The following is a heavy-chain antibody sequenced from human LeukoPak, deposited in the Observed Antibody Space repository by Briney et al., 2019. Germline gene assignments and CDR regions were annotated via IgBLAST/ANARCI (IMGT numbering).Heavy chain of an antibody. D-gene: IGHD3-22*01. Sequence: SETLSLTXSVSGDSVSRSDSYWDWIRQPPGKGLEWIGTIYYSGRTYYSPSLKSRVTMSVDPSNNQFSLNLRSETAADTAVYYCARRRYYDGSGYLEWGQGTLLSVSS. CDR3: ARRRYYDGSGYLE. CDR2: IYYSGRT. V-gene: IGHV4-39*01. CDR1: GDSVSRSDSY. J-gene: IGHJ1*01.